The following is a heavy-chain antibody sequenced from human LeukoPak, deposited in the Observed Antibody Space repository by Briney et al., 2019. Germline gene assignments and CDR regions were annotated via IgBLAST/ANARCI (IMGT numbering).Heavy chain of an antibody. V-gene: IGHV3-48*01. J-gene: IGHJ4*02. CDR3: ATSPRVTLYVMGDFAY. CDR2: NCDSCSTI. Sequence: GGSLRLSCSVSGFSFIKYSMNWVRQAPGKGLEWVSYNCDSCSTIYYADSVKGRFTISRDNAKNSLYLQMNSLRADDTAVYYCATSPRVTLYVMGDFAYWGQGTLVTVSS. D-gene: IGHD3-16*01. CDR1: GFSFIKYS.